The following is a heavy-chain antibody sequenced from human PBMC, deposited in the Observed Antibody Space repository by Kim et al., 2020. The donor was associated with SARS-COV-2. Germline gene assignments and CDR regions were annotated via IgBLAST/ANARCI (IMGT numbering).Heavy chain of an antibody. CDR2: VRTDDYG. V-gene: IGHV3-23*01. Sequence: GGSLRLSCAASGLSFSSSAINWVRLAPGKGLEWVSGVRTDDYGDYADSVKGRFTIARDNSRRMVYLQMNNLRVDDTATYYCAAPQGNPTRCGAFHFRGQGTMVTV. CDR1: GLSFSSSA. J-gene: IGHJ3*01. D-gene: IGHD3-10*01. CDR3: AAPQGNPTRCGAFHF.